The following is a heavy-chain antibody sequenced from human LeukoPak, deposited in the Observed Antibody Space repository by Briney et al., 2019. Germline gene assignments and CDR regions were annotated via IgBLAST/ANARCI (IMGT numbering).Heavy chain of an antibody. J-gene: IGHJ4*02. D-gene: IGHD3-22*01. V-gene: IGHV3-15*01. CDR3: RFSDSSGSDY. Sequence: PGGSLRLSCAASGFTFNNAWMSWVRQAPGKGLEWVGRIKSKTDGGTTDYAAPMKGRFTISRDDSKNTLYLQMNSLKTEDTAVYYCRFSDSSGSDYWGQGTLVTVSS. CDR1: GFTFNNAW. CDR2: IKSKTDGGTT.